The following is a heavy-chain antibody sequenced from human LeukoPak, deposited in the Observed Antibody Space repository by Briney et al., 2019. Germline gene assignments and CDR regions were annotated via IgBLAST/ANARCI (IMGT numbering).Heavy chain of an antibody. CDR3: GRAFAPIVVVPAAPNWFDP. D-gene: IGHD2-2*01. CDR1: GGSIRSADHY. V-gene: IGHV4-30-4*01. J-gene: IGHJ5*02. CDR2: IFYSGAT. Sequence: SQTLSLTCTVSGGSIRSADHYWSWIRQPPGKGLEWVGYIFYSGATYYNPSLKSRVTISVDTSKNQFSLKLGSVTAADTAVYYGGRAFAPIVVVPAAPNWFDPWGQGTLVTVSS.